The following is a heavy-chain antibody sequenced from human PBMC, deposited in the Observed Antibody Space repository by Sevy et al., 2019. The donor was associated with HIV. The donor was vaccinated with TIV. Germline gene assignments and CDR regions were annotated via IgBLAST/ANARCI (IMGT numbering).Heavy chain of an antibody. D-gene: IGHD2-2*01. CDR1: GGSFSGYY. J-gene: IGHJ3*02. CDR3: ARHCSTTSCSHAFDI. CDR2: INHSGST. Sequence: SETLSLTCAVYGGSFSGYYWSWIRQPPGKGLEWIVEINHSGSTNYNPSLKSRVIISVDTSKNQFSPKLSSVTAADTAVYYCARHCSTTSCSHAFDIWGQGTMVTVSS. V-gene: IGHV4-34*01.